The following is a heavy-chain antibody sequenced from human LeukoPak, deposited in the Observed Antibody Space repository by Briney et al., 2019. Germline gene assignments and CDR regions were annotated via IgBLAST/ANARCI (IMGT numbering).Heavy chain of an antibody. CDR1: GFTLSSYA. V-gene: IGHV3-23*01. CDR2: VDGGGGGT. Sequence: GGSLRLSCAASGFTLSSYAMTWVRQAPGRGLEWVSSVDGGGGGTYYADSVKGRLTISRDNSKDTLYLQMNGLRAEDTAVYFCAKQSAGSAAWYSLHYDFWGQGTLVTVSS. D-gene: IGHD6-13*01. CDR3: AKQSAGSAAWYSLHYDF. J-gene: IGHJ4*02.